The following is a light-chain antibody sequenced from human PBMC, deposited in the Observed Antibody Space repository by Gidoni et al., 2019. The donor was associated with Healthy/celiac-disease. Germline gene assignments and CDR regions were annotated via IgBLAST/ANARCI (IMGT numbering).Light chain of an antibody. Sequence: QSALTQPASASGSPGQSITISCTGTSSDVGSYNLVSWYQQHPGKAPKLMLYEGSKRPSGFSNRFSGSKSGNTASLTSSGLQAEDEADYYCCSYAGSSTFEVFGGGTKLTVL. V-gene: IGLV2-23*03. CDR1: SSDVGSYNL. CDR2: EGS. J-gene: IGLJ3*02. CDR3: CSYAGSSTFEV.